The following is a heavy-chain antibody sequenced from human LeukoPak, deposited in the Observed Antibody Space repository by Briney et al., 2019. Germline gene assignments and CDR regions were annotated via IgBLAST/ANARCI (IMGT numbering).Heavy chain of an antibody. V-gene: IGHV3-30*18. CDR2: ISYDGSNK. D-gene: IGHD6-13*01. CDR1: GFTFSSEG. Sequence: GGSLRLSCAASGFTFSSEGIHWVRQAPGKGLEWVAVISYDGSNKYYADSVKGRFTISRDNSKNTLYLQMNSLRAEDTAVYYCAKDTGYSSSWYLGNWFDPWGQGTLVTVSS. CDR3: AKDTGYSSSWYLGNWFDP. J-gene: IGHJ5*02.